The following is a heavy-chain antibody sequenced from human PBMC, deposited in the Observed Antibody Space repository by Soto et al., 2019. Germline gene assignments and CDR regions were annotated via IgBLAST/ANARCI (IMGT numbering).Heavy chain of an antibody. CDR2: IYYSGST. D-gene: IGHD5-12*01. CDR1: GGTISSYY. CDR3: ARQGYSGYDLDY. J-gene: IGHJ4*02. V-gene: IGHV4-59*08. Sequence: SETLSLTCTVSGGTISSYYWSWIRRPPGKGLEWIGYIYYSGSTNYNPSLKSRVTISVDTSKNQFSLKLSSVTAADTAVYYCARQGYSGYDLDYWGQGTLVTASS.